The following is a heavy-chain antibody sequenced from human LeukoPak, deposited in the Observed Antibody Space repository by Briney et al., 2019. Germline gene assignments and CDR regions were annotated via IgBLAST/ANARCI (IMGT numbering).Heavy chain of an antibody. J-gene: IGHJ4*02. V-gene: IGHV3-33*06. Sequence: GGFLRLSCTASGFSFSSYGMYWVRQAPGKGLEWVALIYNDGGLPNYLDSVRGRFTISRDNSKNTLYLQMNSLRVEDTAVYYCAKGHFIGNSEFLDNWGQGTLVSVSP. CDR1: GFSFSSYG. CDR2: IYNDGGLP. CDR3: AKGHFIGNSEFLDN. D-gene: IGHD4-23*01.